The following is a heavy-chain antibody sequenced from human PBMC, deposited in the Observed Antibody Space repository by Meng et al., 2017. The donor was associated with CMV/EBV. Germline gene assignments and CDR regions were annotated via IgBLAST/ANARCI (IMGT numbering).Heavy chain of an antibody. D-gene: IGHD3-3*01. V-gene: IGHV3-21*01. CDR1: GFTFSSYS. CDR2: ISSSSSYI. Sequence: GESLKISCAASGFTFSSYSMNWVRQAPGKGLEWVSSISSSSSYIYYADSVEGRFTISRDNAKNLLYLQMNSLRAEDTAVYYCARDQSDYDFWSGWSYGMDVWGQGTTVTVSS. J-gene: IGHJ6*02. CDR3: ARDQSDYDFWSGWSYGMDV.